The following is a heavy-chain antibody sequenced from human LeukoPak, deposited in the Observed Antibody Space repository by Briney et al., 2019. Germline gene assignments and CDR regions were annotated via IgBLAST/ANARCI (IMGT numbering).Heavy chain of an antibody. CDR2: VKSKADDGTT. D-gene: IGHD3-10*01. V-gene: IGHV3-15*01. J-gene: IGHJ3*02. Sequence: GGSLRLSCEASGFSFTNTWMSWVRQAPGKGLVWVGRVKSKADDGTTDYAAPVQGRFTISRDDSKNTQSLQMNSLKTEDTAVYYCATEGGSGSYYGDDAFDMWGQGTMVTVSS. CDR1: GFSFTNTW. CDR3: ATEGGSGSYYGDDAFDM.